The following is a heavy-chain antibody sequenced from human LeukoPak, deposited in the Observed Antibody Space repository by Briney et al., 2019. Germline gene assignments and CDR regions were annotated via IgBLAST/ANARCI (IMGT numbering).Heavy chain of an antibody. CDR1: GFTFSSYW. J-gene: IGHJ6*02. CDR3: ARDLAYQLLSSGMDV. Sequence: GSLRLSCAVSGFTFSSYWMHWVRQVPGQGPVWVSRINTDGTTTNYADSVKGRFTISRDNAKNTLYLQMNSLRAEDTAVYYCARDLAYQLLSSGMDVWGQGTTVTVSS. CDR2: INTDGTTT. D-gene: IGHD2-2*01. V-gene: IGHV3-74*01.